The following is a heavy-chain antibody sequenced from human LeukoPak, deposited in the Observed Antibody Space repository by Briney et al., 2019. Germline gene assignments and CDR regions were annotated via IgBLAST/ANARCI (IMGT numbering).Heavy chain of an antibody. J-gene: IGHJ6*02. D-gene: IGHD6-19*01. CDR2: ISSSSSYI. CDR3: ARLSGIAVAGTRVYGMDV. V-gene: IGHV3-21*01. CDR1: GFTFSSYS. Sequence: PGGSLRLSCAASGFTFSSYSMNWVRQAPGKGLEWVSSISSSSSYIYYADSVKGRFTISRDNAKNSLYLQMYSLRAEDTAVYYCARLSGIAVAGTRVYGMDVWGQGTTVTVSS.